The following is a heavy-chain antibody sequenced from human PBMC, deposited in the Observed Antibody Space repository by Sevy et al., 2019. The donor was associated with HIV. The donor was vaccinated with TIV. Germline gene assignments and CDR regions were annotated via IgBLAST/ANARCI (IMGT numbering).Heavy chain of an antibody. V-gene: IGHV1-2*02. CDR3: ARVQITTPYYYYYGMDV. CDR1: GYTFTGYY. CDR2: MNPNSGGT. Sequence: ASVKVSCKASGYTFTGYYMHWVRQAPGQGLEWMGWMNPNSGGTNYAQKFQGRVTMTRDTSISTAYMELSRLRSDDTAVYYCARVQITTPYYYYYGMDVWGQGTTVTVSS. J-gene: IGHJ6*02. D-gene: IGHD1-20*01.